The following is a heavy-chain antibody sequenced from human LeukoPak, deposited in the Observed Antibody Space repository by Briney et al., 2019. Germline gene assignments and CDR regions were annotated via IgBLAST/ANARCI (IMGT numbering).Heavy chain of an antibody. CDR2: IHTSGNT. Sequence: SQTLSLTCIVSGDSVSSGTYYWTWLRQPAGKGLEWIGRIHTSGNTNYSPSLKSRVTISRDTSKNQFSLRLTSVTAADTAVYYCVRDWNGDYFDYWGEGTLVTVSS. D-gene: IGHD1-1*01. CDR1: GDSVSSGTYY. V-gene: IGHV4-61*02. J-gene: IGHJ4*02. CDR3: VRDWNGDYFDY.